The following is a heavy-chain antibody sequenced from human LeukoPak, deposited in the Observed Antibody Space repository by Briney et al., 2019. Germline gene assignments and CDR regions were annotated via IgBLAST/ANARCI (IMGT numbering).Heavy chain of an antibody. CDR2: ISGSGGST. CDR3: ANGYCSSTSCYAYYYYYMDV. J-gene: IGHJ6*03. Sequence: EGSLRLSCAASGFTFSSYAMGWVRQAPGKGLEWVSAISGSGGSTYYADSVKGRFTISRDNSKNTLYLQMNSLRAEDTAVYYCANGYCSSTSCYAYYYYYMDVWGKGTTVTVSS. V-gene: IGHV3-23*01. CDR1: GFTFSSYA. D-gene: IGHD2-2*01.